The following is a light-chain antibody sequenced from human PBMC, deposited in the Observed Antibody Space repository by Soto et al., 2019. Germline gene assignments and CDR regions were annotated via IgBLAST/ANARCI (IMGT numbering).Light chain of an antibody. CDR2: DNN. CDR3: GTWDSTLSASV. J-gene: IGLJ1*01. V-gene: IGLV1-51*01. CDR1: TFNIGNNF. Sequence: QSVLTQPPSVSAAPGQKVTISCSGSTFNIGNNFVSWCRQLPGTAPKVLIYDNNQRPSGIPDRFSASKSGTSATLVITGLQTGDEAVYYCGTWDSTLSASVFGSGTKVTV.